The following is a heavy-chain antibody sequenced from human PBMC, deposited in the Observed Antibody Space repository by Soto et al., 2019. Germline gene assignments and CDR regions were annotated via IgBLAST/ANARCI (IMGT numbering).Heavy chain of an antibody. V-gene: IGHV4-59*08. CDR3: ARSSRSRFDP. J-gene: IGHJ5*02. CDR2: VYYSGDT. Sequence: SETLSLTYTFSGGYINNYDVIWIRQQPGKGLEWIGYVYYSGDTNYNPSLKSRVTISVDTSKNQFSLKLRSVTAADTAVYYCARSSRSRFDPWGQGTLVTVSS. CDR1: GGYINNYD.